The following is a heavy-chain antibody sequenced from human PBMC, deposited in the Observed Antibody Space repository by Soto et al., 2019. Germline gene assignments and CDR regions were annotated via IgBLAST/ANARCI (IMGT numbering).Heavy chain of an antibody. V-gene: IGHV4-59*08. CDR1: GGSISSYY. CDR3: ARRYGYYFDY. D-gene: IGHD4-17*01. Sequence: SETLYLTCTVSGGSISSYYWSWIRQPPGKGLEWIGYIYYSGSTNYNPSLKSRVTISVDTSKNQLSLKLSSVTAADTAVYYCARRYGYYFDYWGQGTLVTVS. J-gene: IGHJ4*02. CDR2: IYYSGST.